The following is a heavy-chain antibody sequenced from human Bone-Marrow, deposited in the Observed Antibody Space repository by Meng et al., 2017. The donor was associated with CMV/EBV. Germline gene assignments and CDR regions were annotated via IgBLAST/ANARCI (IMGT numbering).Heavy chain of an antibody. Sequence: GESLKISCAASGFTFSSYSMNWVRQAPGKGLEWVSYISSSGSTIYYADSVKGRFTISRDNAKNSLYLQMNSLRAEDTAVYYCARYGVIGYYYYGMDVWGQGTTVTVSS. D-gene: IGHD3-16*02. V-gene: IGHV3-48*04. CDR1: GFTFSSYS. CDR2: ISSSGSTI. J-gene: IGHJ6*02. CDR3: ARYGVIGYYYYGMDV.